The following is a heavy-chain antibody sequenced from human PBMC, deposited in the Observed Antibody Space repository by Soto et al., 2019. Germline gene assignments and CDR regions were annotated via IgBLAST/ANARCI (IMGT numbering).Heavy chain of an antibody. CDR3: AHGSCSSADCYPNPYLDY. CDR2: IYWDDDE. V-gene: IGHV2-5*02. J-gene: IGHJ4*02. D-gene: IGHD2-2*01. Sequence: QITLKESGPTLVKPTQTLTLTCTFSGFSLSTTAEGVGWIRQPPGKALEWLALIYWDDDERYSPSLKSRITITKDTSKNQVLLTMTNVDPVDTATYYCAHGSCSSADCYPNPYLDYWGQGILVTVSS. CDR1: GFSLSTTAEG.